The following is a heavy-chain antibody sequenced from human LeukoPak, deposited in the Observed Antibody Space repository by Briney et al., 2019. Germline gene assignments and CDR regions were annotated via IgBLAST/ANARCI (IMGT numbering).Heavy chain of an antibody. CDR1: GFTFDDYA. CDR3: AKGRYSGSFGTDY. V-gene: IGHV3-9*01. CDR2: ISWNSGSI. D-gene: IGHD1-26*01. J-gene: IGHJ4*02. Sequence: PGGSLRLSCAASGFTFDDYAMHWVRQAPGKGLEWVSGISWNSGSIGYADSVKGRFTISRDNAKSSLYLQMNSLRAEDTAVYYCAKGRYSGSFGTDYWGQGTLVTVSS.